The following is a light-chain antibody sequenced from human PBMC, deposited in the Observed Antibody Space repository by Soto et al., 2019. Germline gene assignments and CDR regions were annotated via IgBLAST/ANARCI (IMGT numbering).Light chain of an antibody. J-gene: IGKJ4*01. V-gene: IGKV3D-15*01. CDR2: GAS. Sequence: EIVMTQSPATLSVSPGERATLSCRASQSVSNNLAWYQQKPGQAPRLLIYGASTRATGIPARFSGSGSGTEFTLTISSLQSEDVAVYYCQQYNYWPPLTFGGGTKVEIK. CDR1: QSVSNN. CDR3: QQYNYWPPLT.